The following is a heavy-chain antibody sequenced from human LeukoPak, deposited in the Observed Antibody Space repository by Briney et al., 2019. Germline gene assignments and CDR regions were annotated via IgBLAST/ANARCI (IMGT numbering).Heavy chain of an antibody. V-gene: IGHV3-7*01. J-gene: IGHJ6*03. CDR2: IKQDGSEK. D-gene: IGHD5-18*01. CDR3: ARGADTAMVPNNYYYYYYMDV. CDR1: GFTVSSNY. Sequence: GGSLRLSCAASGFTVSSNYMSWVRQAPGKGLEWVANIKQDGSEKYYVDSVKGRFTISRDNAKNSLYLQMNSLRAEDTAVYYCARGADTAMVPNNYYYYYYMDVWGKGTTVTISS.